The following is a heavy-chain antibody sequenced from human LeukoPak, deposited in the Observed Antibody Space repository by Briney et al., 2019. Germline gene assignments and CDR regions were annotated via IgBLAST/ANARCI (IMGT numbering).Heavy chain of an antibody. Sequence: GGSLRLSCAASGFTFSSYGMHWVRQAPGKGLEWVAFIRYDGSNKYYADSVKGRFTISRDNSKNTLYLQLNSLGAEDTAVYYCAKDPWLVRGSYFDYWGQGTLVTVSS. V-gene: IGHV3-30*02. J-gene: IGHJ4*02. CDR3: AKDPWLVRGSYFDY. CDR1: GFTFSSYG. D-gene: IGHD6-19*01. CDR2: IRYDGSNK.